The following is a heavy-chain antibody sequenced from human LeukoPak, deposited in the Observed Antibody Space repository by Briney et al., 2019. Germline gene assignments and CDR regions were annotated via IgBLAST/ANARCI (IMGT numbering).Heavy chain of an antibody. Sequence: GGSLRLSCAASGFIFSNYEMNWVRQAPGKGLEWVSYINSVGATIYYADSVKGRFTISRDNAKSSLYLQMNSLRAEDTADYYCVRVVSSSGGIYPFSDFWGQGTLVTVSS. CDR1: GFIFSNYE. J-gene: IGHJ4*02. CDR2: INSVGATI. V-gene: IGHV3-48*03. D-gene: IGHD4-23*01. CDR3: VRVVSSSGGIYPFSDF.